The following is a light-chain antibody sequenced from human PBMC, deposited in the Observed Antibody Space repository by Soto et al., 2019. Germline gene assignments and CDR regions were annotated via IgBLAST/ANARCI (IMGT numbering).Light chain of an antibody. CDR1: ETVATN. CDR2: GAS. V-gene: IGKV3-15*01. Sequence: EVVMTQSPATLSVSPGERATLSCRASETVATNLAWYQQKPGQAPRLLISGASTRAAGISDRFRGSGSGTEFTLTISSLRSEDSAVYYCQQYGSSPTWTFGQGTKVDIK. CDR3: QQYGSSPTWT. J-gene: IGKJ1*01.